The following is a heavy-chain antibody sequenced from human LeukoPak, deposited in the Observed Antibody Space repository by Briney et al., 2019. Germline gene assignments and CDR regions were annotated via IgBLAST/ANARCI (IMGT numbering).Heavy chain of an antibody. CDR1: GGTFSSYA. CDR3: ARDSSRGRTYYYGSDY. Sequence: ASVKVSCKASGGTFSSYAISWVRQAPGQGLEWMGWISAYNGNTNYAQKLQGRVTMTTDTSTSTAYMELRSLRSDDTAVYYCARDSSRGRTYYYGSDYWGQGTLVTVSS. D-gene: IGHD3-10*01. CDR2: ISAYNGNT. V-gene: IGHV1-18*01. J-gene: IGHJ4*02.